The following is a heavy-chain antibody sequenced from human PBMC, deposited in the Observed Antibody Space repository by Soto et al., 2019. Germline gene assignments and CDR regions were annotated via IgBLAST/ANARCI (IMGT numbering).Heavy chain of an antibody. CDR1: GYNFAGYW. D-gene: IGHD3-3*01. J-gene: IGHJ4*02. CDR3: ARGGVSTRTFDY. V-gene: IGHV5-51*01. Sequence: GESLKISCKGSGYNFAGYWIAWVRQMPGKGLELMGIIYPSDSDARYRPSFQGQVTISADKSISSAYLQWSSLRASDTAMYYCARGGVSTRTFDYWGQGTPVTVSS. CDR2: IYPSDSDA.